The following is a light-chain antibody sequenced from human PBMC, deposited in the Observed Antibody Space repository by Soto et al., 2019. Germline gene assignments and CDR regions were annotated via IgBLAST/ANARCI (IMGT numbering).Light chain of an antibody. CDR1: QSISDT. CDR3: QQYGSSPIT. Sequence: EMVMTQSPATLSLSPGGRSTLSCRASQSISDTLAWYQQKPGQAPRLLIYGASSRATGIPDRFSGSGSGTDFTLTISRLEPEDFAVYYCQQYGSSPITFGQGTRLEI. J-gene: IGKJ5*01. CDR2: GAS. V-gene: IGKV3-20*01.